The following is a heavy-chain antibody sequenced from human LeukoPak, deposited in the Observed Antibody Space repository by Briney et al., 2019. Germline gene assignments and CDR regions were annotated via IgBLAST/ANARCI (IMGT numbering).Heavy chain of an antibody. CDR1: GFTFSSYG. CDR2: IWYDGSNK. D-gene: IGHD1-26*01. Sequence: PGGSLRLSCAASGFTFSSYGMHWVRQAPGEGLEWVAVIWYDGSNKYYADSVKGRFTISRDNSKNTLYLQMNSLRAEDTAVYYCAKDMVAGATGPYYFDYWGQGTLVTVSS. J-gene: IGHJ4*02. CDR3: AKDMVAGATGPYYFDY. V-gene: IGHV3-33*06.